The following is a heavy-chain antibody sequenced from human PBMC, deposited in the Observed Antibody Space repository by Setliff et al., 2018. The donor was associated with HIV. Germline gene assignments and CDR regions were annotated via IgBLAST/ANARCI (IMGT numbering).Heavy chain of an antibody. CDR2: IYSSGST. CDR3: ARRMAAGTFDY. Sequence: PSETLSLTCTVSGGSINSYYWSWIRQPAGKGLEWIGRIYSSGSTNYNTSLKSRVTMSVDTSKNQISLKLSSVTAADTAMYYCARRMAAGTFDYWGQGTLVTVSS. D-gene: IGHD6-13*01. J-gene: IGHJ4*01. CDR1: GGSINSYY. V-gene: IGHV4-4*07.